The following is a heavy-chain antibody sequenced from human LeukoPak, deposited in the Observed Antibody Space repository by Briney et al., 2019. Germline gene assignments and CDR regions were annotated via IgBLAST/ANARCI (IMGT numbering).Heavy chain of an antibody. Sequence: GGSLRLSCTVSGFTVGNNYMSWVRQAPGKGLGWVALMYSRGSSDYADSVRGRFTISRDSSKNTVYLQMNSLTAEDTAVYYCARGQIVGVQGDFWGQGTLVTVSS. D-gene: IGHD1-26*01. CDR2: MYSRGSS. V-gene: IGHV3-66*02. J-gene: IGHJ4*02. CDR3: ARGQIVGVQGDF. CDR1: GFTVGNNY.